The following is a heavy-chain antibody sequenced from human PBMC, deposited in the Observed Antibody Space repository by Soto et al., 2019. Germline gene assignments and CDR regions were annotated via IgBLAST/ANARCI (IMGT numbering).Heavy chain of an antibody. J-gene: IGHJ3*02. CDR1: GLTFSSYA. CDR3: AKDSAPVHSLDAFDI. D-gene: IGHD3-10*01. CDR2: ISGSGGST. V-gene: IGHV3-23*01. Sequence: PGGSPRLSCAASGLTFSSYAMSWVRQAPGKGLEWVSAISGSGGSTYYADSVKGRFTISRDNSKNTLYLQMNSLRAEDTAVYYCAKDSAPVHSLDAFDIWGQGTMVTVSS.